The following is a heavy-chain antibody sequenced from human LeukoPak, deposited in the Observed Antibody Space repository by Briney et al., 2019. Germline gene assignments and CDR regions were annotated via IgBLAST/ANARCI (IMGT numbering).Heavy chain of an antibody. CDR3: ARGCEYDFWSNYYYYYMDV. CDR2: IYYSGST. V-gene: IGHV4-39*07. Sequence: SETLSLTCTVSGGSISSSSYYWGWIRQPPGKGLEWIGSIYYSGSTYYNPSLKSRVTISVDTSKNQFSLKLSSVTAEDTAVYYCARGCEYDFWSNYYYYYMDVWGKGTTVTVSS. D-gene: IGHD3-3*01. CDR1: GGSISSSSYY. J-gene: IGHJ6*03.